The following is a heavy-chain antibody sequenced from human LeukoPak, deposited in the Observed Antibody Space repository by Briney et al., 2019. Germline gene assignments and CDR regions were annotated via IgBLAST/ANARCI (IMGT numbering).Heavy chain of an antibody. D-gene: IGHD2-21*02. CDR1: GDSLRKSTFY. CDR2: IYYSGGA. V-gene: IGHV4-39*07. CDR3: ARTHCEGDCFSAIRY. J-gene: IGHJ4*02. Sequence: PSQTLSLTCTVSGDSLRKSTFYWVWIRQPPGKGLEWIGSIYYSGGADYNPSLQSRVTISVDTSKNEFSLKVRSVTAADTAVYFCARTHCEGDCFSAIRYWGQGTPVTVSS.